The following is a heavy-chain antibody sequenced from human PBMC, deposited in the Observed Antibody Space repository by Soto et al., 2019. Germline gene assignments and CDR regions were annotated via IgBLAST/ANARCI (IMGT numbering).Heavy chain of an antibody. Sequence: GGSLRLSCAASGFTFSSCGMHWVRQAPGKGLEWVAVISYDGSNKYYADSVKGRFTISRDNSKNTLYLQMNSLRAEDTAVYYCAKTTHLEYSGYEWLFDYWGQGTLVTVSS. CDR2: ISYDGSNK. V-gene: IGHV3-30*18. CDR1: GFTFSSCG. D-gene: IGHD5-12*01. CDR3: AKTTHLEYSGYEWLFDY. J-gene: IGHJ4*02.